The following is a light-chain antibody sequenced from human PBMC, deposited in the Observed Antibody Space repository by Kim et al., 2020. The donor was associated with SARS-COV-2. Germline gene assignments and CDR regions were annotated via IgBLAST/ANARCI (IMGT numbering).Light chain of an antibody. J-gene: IGKJ4*01. V-gene: IGKV3-15*01. CDR3: QQYNNWPPLT. CDR1: QSVSSN. CDR2: GAS. Sequence: VSPGGRATLSCRASQSVSSNLAWYQQKPGQAPRLLIYGASTRATGIPARFSGSGSGTEFTLTISSLQSEDFAVYYCQQYNNWPPLTFGGGTKLEIK.